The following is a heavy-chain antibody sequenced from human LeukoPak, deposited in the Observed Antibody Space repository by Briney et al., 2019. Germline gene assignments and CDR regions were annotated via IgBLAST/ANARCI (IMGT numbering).Heavy chain of an antibody. J-gene: IGHJ5*02. CDR2: ISAYNGNT. CDR1: GYTFTSYG. V-gene: IGHV1-18*01. D-gene: IGHD6-19*01. CDR3: ARASQPNSSGWRLIWFDP. Sequence: GASVKVSCKASGYTFTSYGISWVRQAPGRGLEWMGWISAYNGNTNYAQKLQGRVTMTTDTSTSTAYMELRSLRSDDTAVYYCARASQPNSSGWRLIWFDPWGQGTLVTVSS.